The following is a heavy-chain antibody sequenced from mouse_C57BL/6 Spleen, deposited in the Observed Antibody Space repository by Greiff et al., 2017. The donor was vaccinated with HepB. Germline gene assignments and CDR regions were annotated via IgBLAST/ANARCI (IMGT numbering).Heavy chain of an antibody. J-gene: IGHJ3*01. CDR3: ARDSNYEGAWFAY. Sequence: QVQLQHPGAELVQPGASVKMSCKASGYTFTSYWITWVKQRPGQGLEWIGDIYPGSGSTNYNEKFKSKATLTVDTSSSTAYMQLSSLTSEDSAVYYCARDSNYEGAWFAYWGQGTLVTVSA. V-gene: IGHV1-55*01. CDR1: GYTFTSYW. CDR2: IYPGSGST. D-gene: IGHD2-5*01.